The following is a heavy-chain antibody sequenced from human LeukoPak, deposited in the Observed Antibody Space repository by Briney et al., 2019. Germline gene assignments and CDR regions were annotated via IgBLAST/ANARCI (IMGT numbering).Heavy chain of an antibody. CDR3: ARDPSCSSASCYGLVY. V-gene: IGHV1-69*13. J-gene: IGHJ4*02. CDR2: IIPQFATT. Sequence: GASVKVSCKASGHTFNNYGISWVRQAPGQGLEWMGGIIPQFATTNYAQKFQGRVTFTADESTTTVYMELSSLRSDDTAVYYCARDPSCSSASCYGLVYWGQGTLVTVSP. CDR1: GHTFNNYG. D-gene: IGHD2-15*01.